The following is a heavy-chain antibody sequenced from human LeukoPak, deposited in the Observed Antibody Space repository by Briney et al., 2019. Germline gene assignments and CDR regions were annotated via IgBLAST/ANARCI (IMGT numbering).Heavy chain of an antibody. CDR3: AREGYDFWSGYTNWFDP. CDR1: GFTFSSYA. V-gene: IGHV3-30-3*01. D-gene: IGHD3-3*01. Sequence: PGGSLRLSCAASGFTFSSYAMHWVRQAPGKGLEWVAVISYDGSNKYYADSVKGRFTISRDNSKNTLYLQMNSLRAEDTAVYYCAREGYDFWSGYTNWFDPWGQGTLVTVSS. CDR2: ISYDGSNK. J-gene: IGHJ5*02.